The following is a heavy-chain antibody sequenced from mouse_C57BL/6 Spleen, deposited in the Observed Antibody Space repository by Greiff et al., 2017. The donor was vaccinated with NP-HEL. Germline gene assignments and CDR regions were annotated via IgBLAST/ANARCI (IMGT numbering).Heavy chain of an antibody. CDR2: IYPGDGDT. CDR3: ARSRDFDY. CDR1: GYAFSSSW. J-gene: IGHJ2*01. V-gene: IGHV1-82*01. Sequence: QVQLQQSGPELVKPGASVKISCKASGYAFSSSWMNWVKQRPGKGLEWIGRIYPGDGDTNYNGKFKGKATLTADKSSSTAYMQLSSLTSEDSAVYFCARSRDFDYWGQGTTLTVSS.